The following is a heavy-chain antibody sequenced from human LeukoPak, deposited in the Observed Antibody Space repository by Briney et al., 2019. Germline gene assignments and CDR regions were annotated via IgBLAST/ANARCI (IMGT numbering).Heavy chain of an antibody. Sequence: PSETLSLTCTVSGGSISNGDYYWSWIRQPPEKGLEWIGYIYYSGSSYYNPSLKSRVSISVDTSKNQFSLKLSSVTAADTAVYYCARRNRSTGSGFDFWGRGTLVTVSP. D-gene: IGHD1-14*01. V-gene: IGHV4-30-4*01. CDR2: IYYSGSS. CDR1: GGSISNGDYY. J-gene: IGHJ4*02. CDR3: ARRNRSTGSGFDF.